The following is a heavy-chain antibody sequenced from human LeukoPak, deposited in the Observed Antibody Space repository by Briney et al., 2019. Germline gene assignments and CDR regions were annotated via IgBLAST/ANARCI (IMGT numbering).Heavy chain of an antibody. Sequence: ASVKVSCKASGGTFSSYAISWVRQAPGQGLEWMGRIIPIFGTANYAQKFQGRVTITTDESTSTAYMELSSLRSEDTAVYYCATQTYYYDSSGYCGIYFDYWGQGTLVTVSS. CDR1: GGTFSSYA. CDR2: IIPIFGTA. J-gene: IGHJ4*02. D-gene: IGHD3-22*01. V-gene: IGHV1-69*05. CDR3: ATQTYYYDSSGYCGIYFDY.